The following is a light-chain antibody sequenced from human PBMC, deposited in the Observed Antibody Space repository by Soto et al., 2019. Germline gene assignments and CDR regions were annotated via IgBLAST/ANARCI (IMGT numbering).Light chain of an antibody. CDR3: QQYNDWWT. CDR1: QSVRSN. Sequence: EIVMTQSPATLSVSPGDRATLSCRASQSVRSNLAWYQQKPGQAPRLLIYAVSTRATGIPARFSGGGSGTEFTLTVSSLQSEDFAVYYCQQYNDWWTFGQGTKVETK. CDR2: AVS. J-gene: IGKJ1*01. V-gene: IGKV3-15*01.